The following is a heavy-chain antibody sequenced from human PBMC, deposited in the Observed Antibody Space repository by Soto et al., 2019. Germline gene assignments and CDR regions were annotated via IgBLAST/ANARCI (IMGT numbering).Heavy chain of an antibody. D-gene: IGHD2-2*01. V-gene: IGHV1-69*13. CDR2: IIPIFGTA. CDR3: ARGDIVVVPAAMGYYYYGMDV. Sequence: ASVKVSCKASGGTFSSYAISWVRQAPGQGLEWMGGIIPIFGTANYAQKFQGRVTITADESTSTAYMELSSLRSEDTAVYYCARGDIVVVPAAMGYYYYGMDVWGQGTTVTVSS. J-gene: IGHJ6*02. CDR1: GGTFSSYA.